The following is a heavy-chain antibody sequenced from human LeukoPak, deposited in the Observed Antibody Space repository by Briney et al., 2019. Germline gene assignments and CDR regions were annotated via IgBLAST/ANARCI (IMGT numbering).Heavy chain of an antibody. D-gene: IGHD6-19*01. CDR3: ARDRRVAGPFDY. J-gene: IGHJ4*02. V-gene: IGHV1-69*04. CDR1: GGTFSSYA. Sequence: HRASVKVSCKASGGTFSSYAISWVRQAPGQGLEWMGRIIPILGIANYAQKFQGRVTITADKSTSTAYMELSSLRSEDTAVYYCARDRRVAGPFDYWGQGTLVTVSS. CDR2: IIPILGIA.